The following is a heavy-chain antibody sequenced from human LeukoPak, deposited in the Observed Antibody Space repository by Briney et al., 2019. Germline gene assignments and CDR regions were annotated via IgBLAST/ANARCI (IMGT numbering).Heavy chain of an antibody. CDR1: GFTFSNYW. Sequence: PGGSLRLSCAASGFTFSNYWMNWVRQAPGKGLEWVANIKQDGSEKYYVDSVKGRFTISRDNAKNSLYLQINSLRAEDTAVYYCAKGLYSSNLWGQGTLVTVYS. D-gene: IGHD6-13*01. CDR2: IKQDGSEK. J-gene: IGHJ5*02. V-gene: IGHV3-7*01. CDR3: AKGLYSSNL.